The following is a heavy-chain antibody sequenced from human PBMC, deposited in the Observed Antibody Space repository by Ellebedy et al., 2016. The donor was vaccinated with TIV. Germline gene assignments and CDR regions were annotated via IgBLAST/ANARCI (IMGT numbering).Heavy chain of an antibody. V-gene: IGHV1-46*01. CDR2: INPSGGSS. Sequence: ASVKVSCKASGYTFTSYYMYWVRQAPGQGLEWMGIINPSGGSSNYAQRFQGRVTMTRDTSTSTVYMELSSLRSEDTAVYYCAREDKYYYDSSGYYYTYWGQGTLVTVSS. CDR1: GYTFTSYY. D-gene: IGHD3-22*01. J-gene: IGHJ4*02. CDR3: AREDKYYYDSSGYYYTY.